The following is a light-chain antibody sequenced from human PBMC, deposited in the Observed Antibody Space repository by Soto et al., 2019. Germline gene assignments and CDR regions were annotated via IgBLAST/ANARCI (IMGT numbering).Light chain of an antibody. CDR3: QQRHMWPIT. CDR1: QSFRGL. Sequence: EVVLTQSPVTLSLSPGERATLSCRASQSFRGLLAWYQQKPGQAPRLLIYDAYNRATGIPPRFSGSGSGTYFTLTIRSLEPEDSAVYYCQQRHMWPITFGQGTRLEIK. J-gene: IGKJ5*01. CDR2: DAY. V-gene: IGKV3-11*01.